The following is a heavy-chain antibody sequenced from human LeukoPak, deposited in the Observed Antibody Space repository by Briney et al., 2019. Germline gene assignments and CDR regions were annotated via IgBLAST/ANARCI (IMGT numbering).Heavy chain of an antibody. J-gene: IGHJ4*02. CDR2: IDPNGGGT. Sequence: ASVKVSCKASGYTFTGYYMHWVRQAPGQGLEWTGWIDPNGGGTHYALTFQGRVTMTRDTSISTAYMELSSLRSDDTAVYFCARVSGRSGPFDYWGLGTLVTVSS. CDR1: GYTFTGYY. V-gene: IGHV1-2*02. CDR3: ARVSGRSGPFDY.